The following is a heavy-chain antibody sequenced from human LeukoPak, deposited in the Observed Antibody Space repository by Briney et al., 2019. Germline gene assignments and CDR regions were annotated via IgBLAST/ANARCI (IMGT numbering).Heavy chain of an antibody. J-gene: IGHJ4*02. CDR1: GFTFSSYE. V-gene: IGHV3-48*03. CDR3: ARNPVGATRGYFDY. D-gene: IGHD1-26*01. CDR2: ISSSGSTI. Sequence: PGGSLRLSCAASGFTFSSYEMNWVRQAPGKGLEWVSYISSSGSTIYYADSVKGRFTISRDNAKNSLYLQMNSLRAEDTAVCYCARNPVGATRGYFDYWGQGTLVTVSS.